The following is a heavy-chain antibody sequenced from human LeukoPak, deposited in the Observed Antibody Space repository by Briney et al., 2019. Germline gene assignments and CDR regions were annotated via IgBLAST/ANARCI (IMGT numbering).Heavy chain of an antibody. Sequence: GASVKVSCKAFGYTFSIYCIHWVRQAPRQGLEWMGVINPRSDSTTYAQKFQGRVTLTSDTSTDTVYMDLSSMRSDDTAVYYCARVSLPGTTYPPFDYWGQGTLVTVSS. CDR2: INPRSDST. D-gene: IGHD1-1*01. J-gene: IGHJ4*02. V-gene: IGHV1-46*01. CDR1: GYTFSIYC. CDR3: ARVSLPGTTYPPFDY.